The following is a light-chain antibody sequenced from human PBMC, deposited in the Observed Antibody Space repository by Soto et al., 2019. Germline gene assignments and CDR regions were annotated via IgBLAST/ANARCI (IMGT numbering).Light chain of an antibody. CDR3: QHYNHWPMYT. CDR1: QSVITN. Sequence: ELVMTQSPATLSASPGERATLSCRASQSVITNVAWYQQKPGQAPRLLIYGASTRATGIPARFSGSGSGTEFTLTISSLKSEDFAVYYCQHYNHWPMYTFGQGTKVDIK. J-gene: IGKJ2*01. V-gene: IGKV3-15*01. CDR2: GAS.